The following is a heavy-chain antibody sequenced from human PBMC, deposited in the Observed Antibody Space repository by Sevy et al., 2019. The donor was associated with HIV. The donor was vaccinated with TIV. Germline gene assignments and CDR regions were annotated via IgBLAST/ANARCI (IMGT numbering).Heavy chain of an antibody. CDR3: ARDSGEWFGELSY. D-gene: IGHD3-10*01. CDR2: IYSSGST. J-gene: IGHJ4*02. V-gene: IGHV4-61*02. CDR1: GGSISSGSYY. Sequence: SENLSLTCTVSGGSISSGSYYWNWIRQPAGKGLEWIGRIYSSGSTNYNPSLKSRVTMSVDTSKNQISLKLNSVTAADSALYYCARDSGEWFGELSYWGQGTLVTVSS.